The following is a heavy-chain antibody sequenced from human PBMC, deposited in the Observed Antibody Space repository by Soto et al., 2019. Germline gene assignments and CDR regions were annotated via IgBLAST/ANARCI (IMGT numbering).Heavy chain of an antibody. CDR2: INHSGST. Sequence: QVQLQQWGAGLLKPSETLSLTCAVYGGSFRGYYWSWIRQPPGKGLEWIGEINHSGSTNYNPSLKSRVTISVDTSKNQFSLKLSAVTAADTAVYYCARIGSFSGYDLSWFDPWGQGTLVTVSS. V-gene: IGHV4-34*01. J-gene: IGHJ5*02. CDR3: ARIGSFSGYDLSWFDP. D-gene: IGHD5-12*01. CDR1: GGSFRGYY.